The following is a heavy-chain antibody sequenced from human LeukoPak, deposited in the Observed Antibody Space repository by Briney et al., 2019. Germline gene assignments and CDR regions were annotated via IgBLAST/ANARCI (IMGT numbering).Heavy chain of an antibody. J-gene: IGHJ6*02. CDR2: IYPGDSDT. CDR3: ARHRVGVAAAGTYYYGMDV. D-gene: IGHD6-13*01. V-gene: IGHV5-51*01. CDR1: GYSFTSYW. Sequence: GESLKISCKGSGYSFTSYWIGWVRQMPGKGLEWMGIIYPGDSDTRYSPSFQGQVTISADKSISTAYLQWSSLKASDTAMYYCARHRVGVAAAGTYYYGMDVWGQGTTVAVSS.